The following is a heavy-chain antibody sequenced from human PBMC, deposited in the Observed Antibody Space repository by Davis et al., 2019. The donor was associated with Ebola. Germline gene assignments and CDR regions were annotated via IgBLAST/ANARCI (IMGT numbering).Heavy chain of an antibody. D-gene: IGHD3-3*01. CDR2: ISYDGSNK. Sequence: PGGSLRLSCAASGFTFSSYAMHWVRQAPGKGLEWVAVISYDGSNKYYADSVKGRFTISRDNSKNTLYLQMNSLRAEDTAVYYCARLGYYDFWSGYFHDAFDIWGQGTMVTVSS. CDR3: ARLGYYDFWSGYFHDAFDI. V-gene: IGHV3-30-3*01. J-gene: IGHJ3*02. CDR1: GFTFSSYA.